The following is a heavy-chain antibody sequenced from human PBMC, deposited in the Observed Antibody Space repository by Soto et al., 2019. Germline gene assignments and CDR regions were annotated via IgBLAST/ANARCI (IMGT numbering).Heavy chain of an antibody. CDR1: GYTFTAYT. CDR2: INSGNGNT. CDR3: AGSTYYDFWSGYLDNWFDP. D-gene: IGHD3-3*01. V-gene: IGHV1-3*01. J-gene: IGHJ5*02. Sequence: QVQLVQSGAEVKKPGASVKVSCKASGYTFTAYTVHWVRQAPGQRLEWMGWINSGNGNTKYSQKFQGRVTITRDTSASTAYMELGRLRFEDKAVYFCAGSTYYDFWSGYLDNWFDPWGQGTLVTVSS.